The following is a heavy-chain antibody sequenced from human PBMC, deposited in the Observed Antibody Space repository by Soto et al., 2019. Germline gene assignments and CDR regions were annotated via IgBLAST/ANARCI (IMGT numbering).Heavy chain of an antibody. V-gene: IGHV1-46*01. Sequence: ASVKVSCKASGYTFTSYYMHWVRQAPGQGLEWMGIINLSGGSTSYAQKFQGRVTMTRDTSTSTVYMELSSLRSEDTAVYYCARSKTYYYDSSGYYGDPLDYWGQGTLVTVSS. CDR2: INLSGGST. CDR1: GYTFTSYY. J-gene: IGHJ4*02. D-gene: IGHD3-22*01. CDR3: ARSKTYYYDSSGYYGDPLDY.